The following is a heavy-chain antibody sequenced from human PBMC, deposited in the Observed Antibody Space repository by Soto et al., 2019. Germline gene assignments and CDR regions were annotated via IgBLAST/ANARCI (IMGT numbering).Heavy chain of an antibody. V-gene: IGHV3-11*01. CDR1: AFTFSAYY. Sequence: YCAAYAFTFSAYYMNWIRQAPGKGLEWVSYISRNGSGIYYPDSVKGLFTISRDNAKKSLYLQMSSQRAEGTAVDYCSRAYSDAFDICGQGTRVTVSS. D-gene: IGHD2-15*01. CDR3: SRAYSDAFDI. J-gene: IGHJ3*02. CDR2: ISRNGSGI.